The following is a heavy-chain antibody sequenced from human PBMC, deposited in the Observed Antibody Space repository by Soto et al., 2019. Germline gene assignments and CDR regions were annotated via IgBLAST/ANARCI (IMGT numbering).Heavy chain of an antibody. CDR2: ISYDGSKK. Sequence: QVQLVESGGGVVQPGRSLRLSCAASGFTFSSYGMHWVRQAPGKGLEWVAVISYDGSKKSYAYSVKGRFTISRDNSNNTLYLQMNSLRAEDTAVYDCAKDTHYDILTGYLDYWGQGTLVTVSS. CDR1: GFTFSSYG. D-gene: IGHD3-9*01. CDR3: AKDTHYDILTGYLDY. J-gene: IGHJ4*02. V-gene: IGHV3-30*18.